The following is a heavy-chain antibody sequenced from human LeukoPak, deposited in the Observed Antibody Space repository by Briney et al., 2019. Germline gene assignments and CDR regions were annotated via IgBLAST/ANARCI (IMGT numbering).Heavy chain of an antibody. CDR1: GFTFSGYS. V-gene: IGHV3-21*01. CDR2: ISSSSSYI. Sequence: PGGSLRLSCAASGFTFSGYSMNWVRQAPGKGLEWVSSISSSSSYIYYADSVKGRFTISRDNAKNSLYLQMNSLRVEDTAVYYCARGVVRYFDYWGQGALVTVSS. D-gene: IGHD3-9*01. J-gene: IGHJ4*02. CDR3: ARGVVRYFDY.